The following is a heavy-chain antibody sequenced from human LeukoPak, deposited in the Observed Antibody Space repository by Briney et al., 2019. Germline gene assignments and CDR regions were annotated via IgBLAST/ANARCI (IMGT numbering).Heavy chain of an antibody. CDR2: INPNSGGT. J-gene: IGHJ4*02. CDR1: GYTFTGYY. CDR3: ARAPLYSSSWYDY. V-gene: IGHV1-2*02. D-gene: IGHD6-13*01. Sequence: ASVKVSCKASGYTFTGYYMHWVRQAPGQGLEWMGWINPNSGGTNYAQKFQGRVTMTRDTSISTAYMELSSLRSEDMAVYYCARAPLYSSSWYDYWGQGTLVTVSS.